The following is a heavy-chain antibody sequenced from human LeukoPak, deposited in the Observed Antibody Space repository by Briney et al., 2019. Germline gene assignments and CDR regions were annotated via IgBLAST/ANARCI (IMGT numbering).Heavy chain of an antibody. V-gene: IGHV3-23*01. CDR3: AKSGGYSYIENFDY. CDR1: GFTFSSYA. Sequence: PGGSLRLSYAASGFTFSSYAMSWVRQAPGKGLEWVSGSSGSGGSTFYADSVKGRFTMSRDNSKNTLYLQMNSLRAEDTAVYYCAKSGGYSYIENFDYWGQGTLVTVSS. J-gene: IGHJ4*02. CDR2: SSGSGGST. D-gene: IGHD5-18*01.